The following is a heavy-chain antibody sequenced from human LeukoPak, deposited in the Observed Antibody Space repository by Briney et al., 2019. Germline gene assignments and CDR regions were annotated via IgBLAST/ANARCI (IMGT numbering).Heavy chain of an antibody. J-gene: IGHJ6*03. CDR1: GFTFSSYA. Sequence: GGSLRLSCAASGFTFSSYAMHWVRQAPGKGLEWVAVISYDGSNKKYADSVKGRFTISRDNSKNTLYLQMNSLRAEDTAVYYCASGDRHSSGYSYYYYYYMDVWGKGTTVTISS. CDR2: ISYDGSNK. V-gene: IGHV3-30*14. D-gene: IGHD3-22*01. CDR3: ASGDRHSSGYSYYYYYYMDV.